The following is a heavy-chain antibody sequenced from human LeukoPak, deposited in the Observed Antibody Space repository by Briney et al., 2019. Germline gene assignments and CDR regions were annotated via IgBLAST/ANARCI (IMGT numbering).Heavy chain of an antibody. V-gene: IGHV3-7*01. CDR2: IKQDGSEK. J-gene: IGHJ4*02. CDR1: GFTFSSYW. D-gene: IGHD3-10*01. CDR3: ARRDGARSVDY. Sequence: GRTLRLSCAASGFTFSSYWMSWVRQSPGKGLEWVANIKQDGSEKDYVDSVKGRFTISRDNAKNSLYLQMNSLRAEDTAVYYCARRDGARSVDYWGQGTLVTVSS.